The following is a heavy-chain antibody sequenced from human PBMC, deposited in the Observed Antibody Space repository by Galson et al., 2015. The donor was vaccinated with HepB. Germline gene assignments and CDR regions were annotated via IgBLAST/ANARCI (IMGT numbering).Heavy chain of an antibody. V-gene: IGHV3-30-3*01. D-gene: IGHD2-15*01. J-gene: IGHJ3*02. CDR2: ISYDESDK. CDR1: GFTFKTYT. Sequence: SLRLSCAASGFTFKTYTMHWVRQAPGEGLEWVAVISYDESDKYYADSVKGRFTISRDNSKNTLYLQMNSLRGDDTAVFYCASSRGYCSGGSCYVDAFDIWGQGTMVTVSS. CDR3: ASSRGYCSGGSCYVDAFDI.